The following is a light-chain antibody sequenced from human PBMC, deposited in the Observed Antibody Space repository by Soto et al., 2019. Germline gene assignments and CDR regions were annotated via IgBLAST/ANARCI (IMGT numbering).Light chain of an antibody. V-gene: IGKV3-11*01. J-gene: IGKJ4*01. CDR3: QQRSDWPLLT. Sequence: EIVLTQSPATLSLSPGERATLSCRASQSVKKTLAWYQQKPGQAPRLLIFDASDRATGIPARFSGSGSGTDFTLTISSLEPEDFVVYYCQQRSDWPLLTFGGGTRVEI. CDR1: QSVKKT. CDR2: DAS.